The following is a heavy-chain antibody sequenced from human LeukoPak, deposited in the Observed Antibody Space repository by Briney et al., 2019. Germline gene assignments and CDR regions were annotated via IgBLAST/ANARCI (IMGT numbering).Heavy chain of an antibody. V-gene: IGHV4-39*01. D-gene: IGHD3-9*01. J-gene: IGHJ2*01. CDR3: ARHVFQDLYYDILTGYFGGRHFDL. Sequence: SSETLSLTCTVSGGSISSSSYYWGWIRQPPGKGLEWIGSIYYSGSTYYNPSLKSRVTISVDTSKNQFSLKLSSVTAADTAVYYCARHVFQDLYYDILTGYFGGRHFDLWGRGTLVTVSS. CDR1: GGSISSSSYY. CDR2: IYYSGST.